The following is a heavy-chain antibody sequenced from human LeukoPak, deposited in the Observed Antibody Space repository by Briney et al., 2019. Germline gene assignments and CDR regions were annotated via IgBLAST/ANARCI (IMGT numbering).Heavy chain of an antibody. V-gene: IGHV4-59*08. D-gene: IGHD2/OR15-2a*01. CDR2: IYYSGST. CDR3: ASAPFLFDAFDI. Sequence: MSSETLSLTCTVSGGSISSYYWSWTRQPPGKGLEWLGYIYYSGSTNYNPSLKSRVTISVDTSKNQFSLKLSSVPAADTAVYYCASAPFLFDAFDIWGQGTIVTVSS. J-gene: IGHJ3*02. CDR1: GGSISSYY.